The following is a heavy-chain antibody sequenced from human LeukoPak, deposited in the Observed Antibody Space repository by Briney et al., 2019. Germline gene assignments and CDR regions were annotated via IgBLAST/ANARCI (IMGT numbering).Heavy chain of an antibody. Sequence: GASVKVSCKVSGYTLTELSMHWVRQAPGKGLEWRGGFDPEDGETIYAQKFQGRVTMTEDTSTDTAYMELSSLRSEDTAVYYCATELGTVPLDAFDIWGQGTMVTVSS. CDR1: GYTLTELS. CDR2: FDPEDGET. V-gene: IGHV1-24*01. J-gene: IGHJ3*02. D-gene: IGHD4-17*01. CDR3: ATELGTVPLDAFDI.